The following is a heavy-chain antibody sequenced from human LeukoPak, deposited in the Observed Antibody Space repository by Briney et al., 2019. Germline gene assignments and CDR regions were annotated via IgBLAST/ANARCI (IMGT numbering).Heavy chain of an antibody. J-gene: IGHJ3*02. V-gene: IGHV3-23*01. CDR3: TRDPNGDYVGAFDM. Sequence: GGSLRLSCAASTFTFSSYAMTWVRQAPGKGLEWVSAIGGSGAGTYYADSVKGRFTISRDNSKNTLYLQMNSLRAEDTALYYCTRDPNGDYVGAFDMWGPGTMVTVSS. CDR1: TFTFSSYA. CDR2: IGGSGAGT. D-gene: IGHD4-17*01.